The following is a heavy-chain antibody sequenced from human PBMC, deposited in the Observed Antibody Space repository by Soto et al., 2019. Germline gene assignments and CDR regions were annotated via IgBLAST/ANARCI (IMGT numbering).Heavy chain of an antibody. D-gene: IGHD5-18*01. CDR1: GFTFSSYA. Sequence: GGSLRLSCAASGFTFSSYAMHWVRQAPGKGLEWVAVISYDGSNKYYADSVKGRFTISRDNSKNTLYLQMNSLRAEDTAVYYCARDARIQLWLSAPIFDPWGQGTLVTVSS. CDR3: ARDARIQLWLSAPIFDP. V-gene: IGHV3-30-3*01. J-gene: IGHJ5*02. CDR2: ISYDGSNK.